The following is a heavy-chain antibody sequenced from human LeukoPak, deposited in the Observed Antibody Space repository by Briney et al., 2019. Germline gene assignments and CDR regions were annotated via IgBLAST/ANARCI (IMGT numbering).Heavy chain of an antibody. V-gene: IGHV3-9*01. D-gene: IGHD2-15*01. Sequence: QPGGSLRLSCAASGFTFDDYAMHWVRQAPGKGLEWVSGISWNRGSIVYAYSVKGQFTISRDNAKNFLYLQMNSLRAEDTALYYCAKEGGGDCSGGSCYDYWGQGTLVTVSS. CDR3: AKEGGGDCSGGSCYDY. CDR2: ISWNRGSI. CDR1: GFTFDDYA. J-gene: IGHJ4*02.